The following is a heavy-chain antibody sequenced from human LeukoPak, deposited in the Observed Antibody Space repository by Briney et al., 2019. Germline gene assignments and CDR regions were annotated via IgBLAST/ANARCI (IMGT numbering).Heavy chain of an antibody. CDR3: ARESNSGYYLSY. Sequence: PGGSLRLSCAASGFTVSSNYMSWVRQAPGKGLEWVSVIYSGGRTYYADSVKGRFTISRDNSKNTLYLQMNSLRVEDTAVYYCARESNSGYYLSYWGQGTLVTVSS. CDR2: IYSGGRT. J-gene: IGHJ4*02. CDR1: GFTVSSNY. D-gene: IGHD3-22*01. V-gene: IGHV3-66*01.